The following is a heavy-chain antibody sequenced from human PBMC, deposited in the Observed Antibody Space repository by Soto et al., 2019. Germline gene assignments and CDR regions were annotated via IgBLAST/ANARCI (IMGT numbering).Heavy chain of an antibody. J-gene: IGHJ5*02. CDR1: GYIFTDYY. D-gene: IGHD6-13*01. V-gene: IGHV1-2*02. CDR2: INPNTGGT. Sequence: ASVKVSCKASGYIFTDYYMTWVRQAPGQGLEWMGWINPNTGGTKSAQKFQGRVTITADESTSTAYMELSSLRSEDTAVYYCARVPYSSSWYVFGPLDPWGQGTLVTVSS. CDR3: ARVPYSSSWYVFGPLDP.